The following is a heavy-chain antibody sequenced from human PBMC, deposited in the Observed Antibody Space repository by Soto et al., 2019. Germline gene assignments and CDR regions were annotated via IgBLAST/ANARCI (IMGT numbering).Heavy chain of an antibody. V-gene: IGHV4-4*02. Sequence: SETLSLTCAVSGGSISSSNWWSWVRQPPGKGLEWIGEIYHSGSTNYNPPLKSRVTISVDKSKNQFSLKLSSVTAADTAVYYCARETAVAVNAFDIWGQGTMVTVSS. J-gene: IGHJ3*02. CDR3: ARETAVAVNAFDI. CDR1: GGSISSSNW. D-gene: IGHD6-19*01. CDR2: IYHSGST.